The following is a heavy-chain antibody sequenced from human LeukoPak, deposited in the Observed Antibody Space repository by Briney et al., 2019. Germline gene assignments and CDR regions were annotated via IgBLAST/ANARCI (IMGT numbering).Heavy chain of an antibody. Sequence: GASVKVSCKASGYTFTSYDINWVRRATGQGLEWMGWMNPNSGNTGYAQKFQGRVTMTRNTSISTAYMELSSLRSEDTAVYYCARGDPTVTTRFFSWSVPPKYYYYGMDVWGQGTTVTVSS. D-gene: IGHD4-17*01. J-gene: IGHJ6*02. V-gene: IGHV1-8*01. CDR3: ARGDPTVTTRFFSWSVPPKYYYYGMDV. CDR2: MNPNSGNT. CDR1: GYTFTSYD.